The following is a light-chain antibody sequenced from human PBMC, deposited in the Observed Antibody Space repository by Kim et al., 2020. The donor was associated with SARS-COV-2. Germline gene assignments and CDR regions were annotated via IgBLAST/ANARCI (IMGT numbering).Light chain of an antibody. J-gene: IGLJ1*01. V-gene: IGLV2-11*01. CDR3: CSFAGTAYV. Sequence: QSALTQPPSVSGSPGQSVTISCTGTTSDVGAYNYVSWYQHHPGTAPKLMLYDVTVRPSGVPVRFSGSKSGNTASLTISGLQAEDEADYYCCSFAGTAYVFGIGTKVTVL. CDR1: TSDVGAYNY. CDR2: DVT.